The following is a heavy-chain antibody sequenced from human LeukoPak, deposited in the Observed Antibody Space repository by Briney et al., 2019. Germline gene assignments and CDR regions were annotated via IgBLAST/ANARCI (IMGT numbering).Heavy chain of an antibody. D-gene: IGHD5/OR15-5a*01. J-gene: IGHJ4*02. CDR3: VKGRLRYLDS. CDR1: GFNLSNNG. V-gene: IGHV3-30*18. CDR2: ISYDGNKE. Sequence: PGGSLRLSCEVPGFNLSNNGMHWVRQAPGKGLEWVAVISYDGNKEDYVDSVKGRFTISRDRSKNTVFLQMSSLRTEDTAVYYCVKGRLRYLDSWGQGTLVTVSS.